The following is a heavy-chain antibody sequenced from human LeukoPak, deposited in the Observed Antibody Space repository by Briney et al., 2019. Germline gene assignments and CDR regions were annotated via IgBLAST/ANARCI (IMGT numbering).Heavy chain of an antibody. D-gene: IGHD5-18*01. CDR2: IYTSGTT. CDR3: ARDRSYGYPFDY. Sequence: SETLSLTRTQPLGSTSGSYWSWIRQPAGKGLEWIRRIYTSGTTNYNPSIKSRITMSVDSSKMQFSLKLSSVTAADAAVYYCARDRSYGYPFDYWGQGTLVTVSS. J-gene: IGHJ4*02. V-gene: IGHV4-4*07. CDR1: LGSTSGSY.